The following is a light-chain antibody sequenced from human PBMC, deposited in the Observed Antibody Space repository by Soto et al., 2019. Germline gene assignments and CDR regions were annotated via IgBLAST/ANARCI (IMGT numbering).Light chain of an antibody. Sequence: EIVLTQSPGTLSLSPGERATLFCRASQSVNSNYLAWYQQRPGQAPRLLIFGASSRATGIPDRFSGSGSGTDFTLTISRLEPEDFAIYYCQQYGTSRTFGQGTKVEIK. J-gene: IGKJ1*01. CDR1: QSVNSNY. CDR2: GAS. CDR3: QQYGTSRT. V-gene: IGKV3-20*01.